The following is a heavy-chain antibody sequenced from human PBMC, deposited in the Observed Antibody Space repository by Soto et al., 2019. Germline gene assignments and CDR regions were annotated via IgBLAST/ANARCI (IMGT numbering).Heavy chain of an antibody. CDR2: INHSGST. D-gene: IGHD6-13*01. CDR3: ARCLRGHGYSSSWSNRKPNCFDY. V-gene: IGHV4-34*01. Sequence: QVQLQQWGAGLMKPSETLSLTCAVYGGSFSGYYWSWIRQPPGKGLEWIWEINHSGSTNYHPSLKSPVTISVDTSKNQFSLKLSSVTAADTAVYYCARCLRGHGYSSSWSNRKPNCFDYWGQGTLVTVSS. J-gene: IGHJ4*02. CDR1: GGSFSGYY.